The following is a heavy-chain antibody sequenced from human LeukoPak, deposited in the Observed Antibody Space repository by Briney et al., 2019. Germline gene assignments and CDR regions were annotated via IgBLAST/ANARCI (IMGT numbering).Heavy chain of an antibody. CDR1: GLTFSSYA. CDR2: ISGSGGST. Sequence: PGGSLRLSCAASGLTFSSYAMSWVRQAPGKGLEWVSAISGSGGSTYYADSVKGRFTISRDNSKNTLYLQMNSLRADDTAVYYCAKDLWKAARSDYWGQGTLVTVCS. V-gene: IGHV3-23*01. J-gene: IGHJ4*02. D-gene: IGHD6-6*01. CDR3: AKDLWKAARSDY.